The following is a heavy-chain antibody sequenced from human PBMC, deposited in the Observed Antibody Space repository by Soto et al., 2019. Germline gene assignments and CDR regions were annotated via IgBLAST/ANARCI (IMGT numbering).Heavy chain of an antibody. J-gene: IGHJ3*02. CDR2: INPATGAA. CDR3: ARGGGVGVAGSAAFDM. Sequence: QLHLVQSGAVVKKPGASVTVSCSASGYPVTAYYMHWVRQAPGRGLEWMGGINPATGAAKYTQTFQGRVTMTRDTSTGTVFMEVSGLTSEDAAVFYCARGGGVGVAGSAAFDMWGQGTLVTVSS. D-gene: IGHD3-3*01. V-gene: IGHV1-2*02. CDR1: GYPVTAYY.